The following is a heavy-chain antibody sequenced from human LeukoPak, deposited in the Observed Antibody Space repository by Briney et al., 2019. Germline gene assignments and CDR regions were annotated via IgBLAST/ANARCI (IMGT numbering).Heavy chain of an antibody. J-gene: IGHJ5*02. CDR1: GFDFDDFA. Sequence: GGSLRLSCAASGFDFDDFAMHWVRQAPGKGLEWISLVSWDGGSTYYSDSVKGRFTISRDNTKNSLYLQMSSLRAEDTAVYYCARAMTWGQGTLVSVSS. CDR2: VSWDGGST. V-gene: IGHV3-43D*03. CDR3: ARAMT.